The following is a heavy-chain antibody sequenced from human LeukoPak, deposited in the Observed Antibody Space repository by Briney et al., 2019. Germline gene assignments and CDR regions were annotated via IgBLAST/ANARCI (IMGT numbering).Heavy chain of an antibody. CDR3: AINSGRYHYFDY. J-gene: IGHJ4*02. V-gene: IGHV3-30-3*01. CDR2: ISYDGSNK. CDR1: GFTFSSYA. D-gene: IGHD1-26*01. Sequence: GGSLRLSCAASGFTFSSYAMHWVRQAPGKGLEWVAVISYDGSNKYYADSVKGRFTISRDNSKNTLYLQMNSLRAEDTAVYYCAINSGRYHYFDYWGQGTLVTVSS.